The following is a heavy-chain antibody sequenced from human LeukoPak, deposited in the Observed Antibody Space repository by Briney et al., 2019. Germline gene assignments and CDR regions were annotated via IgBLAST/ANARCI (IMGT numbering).Heavy chain of an antibody. Sequence: SETLSLTCTVSGGSISSSSYYWGWFRQPPGKGLEWIGNIYYSGSTYYNPSLKSRVTISVDTSKNQFSLKLSSVTAADTAVYYCARGVDPLKTSYYYYYMDVWGKGTTVTISS. J-gene: IGHJ6*03. CDR1: GGSISSSSYY. CDR2: IYYSGST. D-gene: IGHD2-21*01. V-gene: IGHV4-39*07. CDR3: ARGVDPLKTSYYYYYMDV.